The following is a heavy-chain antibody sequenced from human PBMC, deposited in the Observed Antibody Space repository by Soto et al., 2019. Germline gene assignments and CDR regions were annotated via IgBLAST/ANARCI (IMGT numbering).Heavy chain of an antibody. CDR1: GGSMNAHF. CDR3: ARINGGSPDF. Sequence: SETLSLTCAVSGGSMNAHFWSWIRQSAGKGLEWIGHIYISGTTMYNPSLKSRVTMSVDPPKNQLSLKLTSVTAADTAVYYCARINGGSPDFWGQGTLVTVSS. CDR2: IYISGTT. J-gene: IGHJ4*02. D-gene: IGHD2-15*01. V-gene: IGHV4-59*10.